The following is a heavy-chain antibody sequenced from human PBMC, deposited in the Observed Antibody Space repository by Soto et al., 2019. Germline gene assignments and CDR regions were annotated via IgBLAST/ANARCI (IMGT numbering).Heavy chain of an antibody. CDR3: ASYRGYSRGWPNRHYYYYGMDV. CDR2: IDPSDSYT. J-gene: IGHJ6*02. D-gene: IGHD6-19*01. V-gene: IGHV5-10-1*01. Sequence: PGESLKISCKGSGYSFTSYWISWVRQMPGKGLEWMGRIDPSDSYTNYSPSFRGHVTISADKSISTAYLQWSSLKASDTAMYYCASYRGYSRGWPNRHYYYYGMDVCGQGTTVTVSS. CDR1: GYSFTSYW.